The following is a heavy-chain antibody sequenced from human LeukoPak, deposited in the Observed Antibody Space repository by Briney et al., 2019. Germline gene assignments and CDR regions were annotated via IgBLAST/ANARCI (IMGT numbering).Heavy chain of an antibody. CDR2: INPNNGGT. CDR3: ASGYFYGPAAHFDF. J-gene: IGHJ4*02. D-gene: IGHD5-18*01. Sequence: GASVKVSCKASGYTFTGYYMHWVRQAPGQGLEWMGWINPNNGGTAYARKFQGRVTMTRDTSISTAYMELSRLRSDDTAVYYCASGYFYGPAAHFDFWGQGTLVTVSS. V-gene: IGHV1-2*02. CDR1: GYTFTGYY.